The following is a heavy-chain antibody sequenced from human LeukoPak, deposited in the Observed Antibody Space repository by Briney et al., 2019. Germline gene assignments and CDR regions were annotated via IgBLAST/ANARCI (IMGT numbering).Heavy chain of an antibody. CDR2: IYYSGST. Sequence: PSETLSLTCTVSGGSISGYYWSWIRQPPGKGLEYIGYIYYSGSTNYNPSLKSRVTISVDTSKNQFSLKLSSVTAADTAVYYCARSEVGASTTFDYWGQGTLVTVSS. CDR3: ARSEVGASTTFDY. V-gene: IGHV4-59*01. CDR1: GGSISGYY. D-gene: IGHD1-26*01. J-gene: IGHJ4*02.